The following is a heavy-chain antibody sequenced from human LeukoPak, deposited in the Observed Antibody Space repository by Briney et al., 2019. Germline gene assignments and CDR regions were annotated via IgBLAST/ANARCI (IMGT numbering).Heavy chain of an antibody. V-gene: IGHV3-23*01. J-gene: IGHJ4*02. CDR3: AKDVGYYDSSGYYLIFDY. Sequence: GGSLRLSCAASGFTFADYAMHWVRQAPGKGLEWVSAISGSGGSTYYADSVKGRFTISRDNSKNTLYLQMNSLRAEDTAVYYCAKDVGYYDSSGYYLIFDYWGQGTLVTVSS. CDR2: ISGSGGST. D-gene: IGHD3-22*01. CDR1: GFTFADYA.